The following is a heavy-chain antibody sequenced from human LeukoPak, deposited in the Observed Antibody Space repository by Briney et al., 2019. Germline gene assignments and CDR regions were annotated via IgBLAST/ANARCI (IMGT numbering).Heavy chain of an antibody. V-gene: IGHV3-7*01. CDR3: AREEYYDFWSGYSEFDY. D-gene: IGHD3-3*01. Sequence: GSLRLSCAASGFTFSSYWMSWVRQAPGKGLEWVANIKQDGSEKYYVDSVKGRFTISRDNAKNSLYLQMNSLRAEDTAVCYCAREEYYDFWSGYSEFDYWGQGTLVTVSS. J-gene: IGHJ4*02. CDR1: GFTFSSYW. CDR2: IKQDGSEK.